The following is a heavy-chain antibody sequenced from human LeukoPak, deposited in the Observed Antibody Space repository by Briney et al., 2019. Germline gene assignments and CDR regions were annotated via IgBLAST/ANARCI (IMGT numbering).Heavy chain of an antibody. Sequence: GGSLRLSCAASGFSFSRYDMGWVRQPPGKGLEWTSYISATSSTIYYADSVKGRFTISRENAKNSLYLRMNSLRAEDTAVYYCAKSWQQLGVYYFDYWGQGTLVTVSS. V-gene: IGHV3-48*01. CDR1: GFSFSRYD. CDR3: AKSWQQLGVYYFDY. J-gene: IGHJ4*02. CDR2: ISATSSTI. D-gene: IGHD6-13*01.